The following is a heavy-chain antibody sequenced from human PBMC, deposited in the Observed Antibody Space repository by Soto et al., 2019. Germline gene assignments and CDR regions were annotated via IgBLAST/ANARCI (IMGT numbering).Heavy chain of an antibody. D-gene: IGHD2-2*01. V-gene: IGHV1-69*12. CDR1: GGTFSSYA. Sequence: QVQLVQSGAEVKKPGSSVKVSCKASGGTFSSYAISWVRQAPGQGLEWMGGIIPIFGTANYAQKFQGRVTITADESTSTAYMEMSSLRSEDTAVYYCGTSTSALNWFDPWGQGTLVTVSS. CDR3: GTSTSALNWFDP. CDR2: IIPIFGTA. J-gene: IGHJ5*02.